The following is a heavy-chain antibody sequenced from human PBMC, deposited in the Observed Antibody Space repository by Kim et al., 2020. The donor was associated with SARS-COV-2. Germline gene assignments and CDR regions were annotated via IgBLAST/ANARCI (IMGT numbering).Heavy chain of an antibody. CDR2: IYYSGST. CDR3: ARLPVATLGSSGWYGYGGYFDY. J-gene: IGHJ4*02. CDR1: GGSISSSSYY. D-gene: IGHD6-19*01. V-gene: IGHV4-39*01. Sequence: SETLSLTCTVSGGSISSSSYYWGWIRQPPGKGLEWIGSIYYSGSTYYNPSLKSRVTISVDTSKNQFSLKLSSVTAADTAVYYCARLPVATLGSSGWYGYGGYFDYWGQGTLVTVSS.